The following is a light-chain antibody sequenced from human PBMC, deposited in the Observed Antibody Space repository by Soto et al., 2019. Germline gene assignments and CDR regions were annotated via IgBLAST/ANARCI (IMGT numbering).Light chain of an antibody. J-gene: IGLJ2*01. CDR1: SGINVHTYR. Sequence: QSVLTQPSSLSASPGASASLTCTLRSGINVHTYRIYWYQQKPGSPPQYLLRYKSDSDKQQGSGVPSRFSGSKDASANAGILLISGLQSEDEADYYCMIWHNTAVVFGGGTKLTVL. CDR3: MIWHNTAVV. V-gene: IGLV5-45*03. CDR2: YKSDSDK.